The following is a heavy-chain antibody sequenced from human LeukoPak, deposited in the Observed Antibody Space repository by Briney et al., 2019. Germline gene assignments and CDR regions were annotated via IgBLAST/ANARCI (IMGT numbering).Heavy chain of an antibody. CDR1: GGTFSSYA. J-gene: IGHJ4*02. CDR2: IIPILGIA. V-gene: IGHV1-69*04. D-gene: IGHD3-22*01. Sequence: SVKVSCKASGGTFSSYAISWVRQAPGQGLEWMGRIIPILGIANYAQKFQGRVTITADKSTSTAYMELSSLRSEDTAVYYCARGSYDSSGYYYVSDYWGQGTLVTVSS. CDR3: ARGSYDSSGYYYVSDY.